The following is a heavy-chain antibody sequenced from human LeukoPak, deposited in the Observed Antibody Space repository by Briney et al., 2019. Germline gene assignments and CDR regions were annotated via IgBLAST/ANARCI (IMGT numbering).Heavy chain of an antibody. D-gene: IGHD3-22*01. CDR2: IRYDGSNK. J-gene: IGHJ4*02. V-gene: IGHV3-30*02. CDR1: GFTFSSYG. CDR3: AKELASYYDSSGYFDY. Sequence: GGSLRLSCAASGFTFSSYGMHWVRQAPGKGLEWVAFIRYDGSNKYYADSVKGRFTISRDNSKNTLCLQMNSLRAEDTAVYYCAKELASYYDSSGYFDYWGQGTLVTVSS.